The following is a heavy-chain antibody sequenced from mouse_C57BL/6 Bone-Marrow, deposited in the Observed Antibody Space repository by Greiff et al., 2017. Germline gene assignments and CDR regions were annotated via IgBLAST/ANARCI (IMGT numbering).Heavy chain of an antibody. Sequence: QVQLKQSGAELARPGASVKMSCKASGYTFTSYTMHWVKPRPGQGLEWIGYINPSSGYTKYNQKFKDKATLTADKSSSTAYMQLSSLTSEDSAVYYCARSPYYGSSYEYFDVWGTGTTVTVS. D-gene: IGHD1-1*01. CDR2: INPSSGYT. V-gene: IGHV1-4*01. J-gene: IGHJ1*03. CDR1: GYTFTSYT. CDR3: ARSPYYGSSYEYFDV.